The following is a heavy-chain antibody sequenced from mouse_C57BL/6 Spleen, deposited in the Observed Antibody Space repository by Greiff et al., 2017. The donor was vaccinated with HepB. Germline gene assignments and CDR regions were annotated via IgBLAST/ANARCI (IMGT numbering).Heavy chain of an antibody. Sequence: EVQRVESGGGLVKPGGSLKLSCAASGFTFSDYGMHWVRQAPEKGLEWVAYISSGSSTIYYADTVKGRFTISRDNAKNTLFLQMTSLRSEDTAMYYCARGGYYWYFDVWGTGTTVTVSS. V-gene: IGHV5-17*01. CDR2: ISSGSSTI. D-gene: IGHD2-2*01. J-gene: IGHJ1*03. CDR1: GFTFSDYG. CDR3: ARGGYYWYFDV.